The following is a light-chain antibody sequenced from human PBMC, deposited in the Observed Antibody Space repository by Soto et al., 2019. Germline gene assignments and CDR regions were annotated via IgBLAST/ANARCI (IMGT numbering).Light chain of an antibody. V-gene: IGKV3-20*01. Sequence: EIVLTQSPGTLSLSPGERATLSCRASQRVSSSYLAWYQQKSGQAPRLLIYGASSRASGFPDRFSGSGSGTDFSLTISRLEPEDFAVYYCQQYGSSLFTFGPGTTLDVK. CDR3: QQYGSSLFT. CDR1: QRVSSSY. CDR2: GAS. J-gene: IGKJ3*01.